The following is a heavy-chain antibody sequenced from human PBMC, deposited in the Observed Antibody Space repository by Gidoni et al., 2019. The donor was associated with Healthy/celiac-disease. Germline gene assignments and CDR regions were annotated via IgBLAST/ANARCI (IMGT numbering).Heavy chain of an antibody. CDR3: AKGGSARPDWDY. V-gene: IGHV3-23*01. J-gene: IGHJ4*02. Sequence: EVQLLESGGGLVQSGGSLRLSCAASGFPFSSYARSWVCQAPGKGLEWVSAISGSGGSTYYADSVKGRFTIARDNSKNTLYLQMNSLRAEDTAVYYCAKGGSARPDWDYWGQGTLVTVSS. D-gene: IGHD6-6*01. CDR1: GFPFSSYA. CDR2: ISGSGGST.